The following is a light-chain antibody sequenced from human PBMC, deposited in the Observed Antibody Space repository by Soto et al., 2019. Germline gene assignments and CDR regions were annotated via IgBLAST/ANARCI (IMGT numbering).Light chain of an antibody. CDR3: QQYDNLPLT. CDR1: QDISSY. CDR2: EAS. Sequence: DIQMTQSPSSLSASVGDRITITCQASQDISSYLNWYQQKPGKAPNLLVYEASNLETGVPSRFSGSGSGTDFTFTISSLQPEDIATYYCQQYDNLPLTFGGGTKVEIK. V-gene: IGKV1-33*01. J-gene: IGKJ4*01.